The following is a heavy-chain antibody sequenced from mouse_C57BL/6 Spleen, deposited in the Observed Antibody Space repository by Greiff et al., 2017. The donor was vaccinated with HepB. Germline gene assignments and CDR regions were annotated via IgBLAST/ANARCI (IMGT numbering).Heavy chain of an antibody. CDR2: IDPNSGGT. CDR1: GYTFTSYW. V-gene: IGHV1-72*01. D-gene: IGHD2-4*01. Sequence: QVQLQQPGAELVKPGASVKLSCKASGYTFTSYWMHWVKQRPGRGLEWIGRIDPNSGGTKYNEKFKSKATLTVDKPSSTAHMQLSSLTSEDSSVYYWARGGIYYDFDGGPFSYGGQGTLVTVSA. J-gene: IGHJ3*01. CDR3: ARGGIYYDFDGGPFSY.